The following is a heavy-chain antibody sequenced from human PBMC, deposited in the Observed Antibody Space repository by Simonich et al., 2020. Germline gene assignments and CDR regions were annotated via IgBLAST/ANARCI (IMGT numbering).Heavy chain of an antibody. CDR1: GYTFTGYY. Sequence: QVQLVQSGAEVKKPGASVKVSCKASGYTFTGYYMHWVRQAPGQGLEWMGGNNPNRGGTNYAQKFQGRVTMTRDTSISTAYMELSRLRSDDTAVYYCARSHIAAAGTGYFQHWGQGTLVTVSS. J-gene: IGHJ1*01. CDR3: ARSHIAAAGTGYFQH. V-gene: IGHV1-2*02. D-gene: IGHD6-13*01. CDR2: NNPNRGGT.